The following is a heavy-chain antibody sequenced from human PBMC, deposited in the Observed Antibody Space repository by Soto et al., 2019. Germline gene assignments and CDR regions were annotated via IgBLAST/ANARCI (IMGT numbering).Heavy chain of an antibody. V-gene: IGHV4-30-2*05. CDR2: IYHSGST. CDR1: GGSISSGGYS. J-gene: IGHJ6*02. CDR3: ARGGRRSPVMDV. Sequence: SETLSLTCAVSGGSISSGGYSWSWIRQPPGKGLEWIGYIYHSGSTYYNPSLKSRVTISVDTSKNQFSLKLSSVTAADTAVYYCARGGRRSPVMDVWGQGTTVTVS.